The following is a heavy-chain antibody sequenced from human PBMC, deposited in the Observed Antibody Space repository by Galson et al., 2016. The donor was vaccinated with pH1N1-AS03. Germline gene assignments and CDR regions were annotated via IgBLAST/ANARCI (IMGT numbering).Heavy chain of an antibody. V-gene: IGHV1-69*13. CDR2: IHPIFGTP. CDR1: GGTFGNYA. CDR3: ARDRHYDSRGRYFYEFEH. J-gene: IGHJ4*02. Sequence: SVKVSCKASGGTFGNYAISWLRQAPGQGLEWMGGIHPIFGTPNYAQKFQGRLTVTADDSTSAAYMELSRLTSEDTAIYYCARDRHYDSRGRYFYEFEHWGQGTLVIVSS. D-gene: IGHD3-22*01.